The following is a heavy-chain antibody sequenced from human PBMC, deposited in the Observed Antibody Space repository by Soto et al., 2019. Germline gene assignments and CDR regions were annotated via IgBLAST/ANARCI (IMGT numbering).Heavy chain of an antibody. Sequence: QVQLVESGGGVVQPGRSLRLSCAASGFTFSNYGMNWVRQAPGKGLEWVAVISYDGSNQYYADSVKGRFTISRDNSKNTLYRPMRILRSEDTAVCYCASGDVYQGFYLDVWGIGTTVPVS. D-gene: IGHD2-2*01. J-gene: IGHJ6*03. CDR1: GFTFSNYG. V-gene: IGHV3-30*03. CDR3: ASGDVYQGFYLDV. CDR2: ISYDGSNQ.